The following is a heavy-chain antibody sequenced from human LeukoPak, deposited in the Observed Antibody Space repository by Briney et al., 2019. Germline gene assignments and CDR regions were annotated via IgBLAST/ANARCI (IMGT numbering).Heavy chain of an antibody. J-gene: IGHJ5*02. Sequence: ASVKVFCKVSGYALTELSMHWVRQAPGKGLEWMGGFDPEDGETIYAQKFQGRVTMTEDTSTDTAYMELSSLRSEDTAVYYCATTQMTTVTTGHWFDPWGQGTLVTVSS. D-gene: IGHD4-17*01. CDR1: GYALTELS. CDR3: ATTQMTTVTTGHWFDP. V-gene: IGHV1-24*01. CDR2: FDPEDGET.